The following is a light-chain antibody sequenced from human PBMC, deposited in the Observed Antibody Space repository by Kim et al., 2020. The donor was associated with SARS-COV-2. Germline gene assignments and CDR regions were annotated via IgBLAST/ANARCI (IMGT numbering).Light chain of an antibody. CDR2: DVI. CDR1: SSDVGGYNS. V-gene: IGLV2-14*03. J-gene: IGLJ3*02. CDR3: SSYTSSSTLV. Sequence: GQSITISCTGTSSDVGGYNSVSWYQQHPGKVPKLMIYDVINRPSGVSNRFSGSKSGNTASLTISGLQAEDEADYYCSSYTSSSTLVFGGGTQLTVL.